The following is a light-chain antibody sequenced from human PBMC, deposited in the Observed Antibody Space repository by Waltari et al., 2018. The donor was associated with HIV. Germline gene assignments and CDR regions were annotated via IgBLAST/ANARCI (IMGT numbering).Light chain of an antibody. CDR3: QSYDSSLSGSV. Sequence: QSVLTQPPSVSVAPGQRVPISCPGSSPTIGAGYDVHWYQQLPGTAPKLLIYGNSNRPSGVPDRFSGSKSGTSASLAITGLQAEDEADYYCQSYDSSLSGSVFGGGTKLTVL. CDR1: SPTIGAGYD. CDR2: GNS. V-gene: IGLV1-40*01. J-gene: IGLJ2*01.